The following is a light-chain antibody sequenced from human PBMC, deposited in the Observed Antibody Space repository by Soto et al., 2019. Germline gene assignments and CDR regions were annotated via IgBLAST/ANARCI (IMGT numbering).Light chain of an antibody. CDR1: GSDIGSNT. V-gene: IGLV1-44*01. Sequence: QSVLTQSPSASGTPGQRVTISCSGSGSDIGSNTVNWYQQVPGTAPRLLIYSNDQRPSGVPDRFSGSKSGTSASLAISGLQSEDEAVYYCAAWDDRLNGRVFGGGTQLTVL. J-gene: IGLJ3*02. CDR2: SND. CDR3: AAWDDRLNGRV.